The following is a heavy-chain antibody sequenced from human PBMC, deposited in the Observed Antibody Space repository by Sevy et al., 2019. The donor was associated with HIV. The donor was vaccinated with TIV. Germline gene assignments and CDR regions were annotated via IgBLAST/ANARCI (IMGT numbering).Heavy chain of an antibody. D-gene: IGHD6-13*01. CDR1: GFTFSSYW. Sequence: GGSLRLSCAASGFTFSSYWMSWVRQAPGKGLEWVANIKQDGSEKYYVDSVKGRFTISRDNAKNSLYLQMNNLRAEDTAVYYCARRGLAAGLPEGSYYYGMDVWGQGTTVTVSS. CDR3: ARRGLAAGLPEGSYYYGMDV. J-gene: IGHJ6*02. V-gene: IGHV3-7*01. CDR2: IKQDGSEK.